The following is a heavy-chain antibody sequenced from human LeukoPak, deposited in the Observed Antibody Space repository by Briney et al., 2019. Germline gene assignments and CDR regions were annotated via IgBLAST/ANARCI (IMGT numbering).Heavy chain of an antibody. Sequence: ASVKVFCKASGYTFTGYYMHWVRQAPGQGLEWMGWINPNSGGTNYAQKFQGRVTMTRDTSISTAYMELSRLRSDDTAVYYCARGYCSSTSCSTRWFDPWGQGTLVTVSS. D-gene: IGHD2-2*01. J-gene: IGHJ5*02. CDR1: GYTFTGYY. CDR2: INPNSGGT. V-gene: IGHV1-2*02. CDR3: ARGYCSSTSCSTRWFDP.